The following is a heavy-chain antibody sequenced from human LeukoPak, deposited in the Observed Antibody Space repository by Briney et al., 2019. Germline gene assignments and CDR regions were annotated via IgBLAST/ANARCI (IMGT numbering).Heavy chain of an antibody. Sequence: ASVRVSCKASGYSFSTTYINWVRQAPGQGLEWMGRISAYNGGTAYAQKFQGRVTMTTDSSTTTAYMDLPSLRSDDTAVYYCARGGTYYPCIDYWGQGTLVTVSS. CDR1: GYSFSTTY. CDR3: ARGGTYYPCIDY. D-gene: IGHD1-26*01. J-gene: IGHJ4*01. V-gene: IGHV1-18*01. CDR2: ISAYNGGT.